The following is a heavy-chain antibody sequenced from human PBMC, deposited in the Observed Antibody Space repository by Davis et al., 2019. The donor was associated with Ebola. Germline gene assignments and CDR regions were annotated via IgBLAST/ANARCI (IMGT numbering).Heavy chain of an antibody. CDR3: ARGRSWLQLWLSGSDAFDI. CDR2: INHSGST. J-gene: IGHJ3*02. Sequence: AGSLTLSCAVYGGSFSGYYWSWIRQPPGKGLEWIGEINHSGSTNYNPSLKRRVTISVDTSKNQFSLKLSSVTAADTAVYYCARGRSWLQLWLSGSDAFDIWGQGTMVTVSS. D-gene: IGHD5-18*01. CDR1: GGSFSGYY. V-gene: IGHV4-34*01.